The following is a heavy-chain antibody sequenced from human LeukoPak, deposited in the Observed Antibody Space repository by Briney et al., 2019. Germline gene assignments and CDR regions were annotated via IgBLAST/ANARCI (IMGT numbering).Heavy chain of an antibody. D-gene: IGHD4-17*01. Sequence: SETLSLTCTVSGGSISSSTYYWGWIRQPPGKGLEWIGSIYYSGSTYYNPSLKSRVTISVDTSKNQFSLRLNSVTAADTAVFYCARGGLYGDLYYFDYWGQGTLVTVSS. J-gene: IGHJ4*02. V-gene: IGHV4-39*01. CDR1: GGSISSSTYY. CDR2: IYYSGST. CDR3: ARGGLYGDLYYFDY.